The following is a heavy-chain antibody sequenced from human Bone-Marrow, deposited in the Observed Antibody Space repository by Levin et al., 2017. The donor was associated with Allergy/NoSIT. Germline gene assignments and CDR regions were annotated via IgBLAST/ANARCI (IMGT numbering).Heavy chain of an antibody. D-gene: IGHD1-14*01. J-gene: IGHJ4*02. CDR3: ARATTWAPQIDD. CDR1: GGSIRSGDYY. Sequence: SPTLSLPCTVPGGSIRSGDYYWTWIRQPPGKGLEWIGYIYNSGSAYYNASLKSRLTISLDTAKNQFSLNLSSVTGADTAVYYCARATTWAPQIDDWGRGTLVTVSS. V-gene: IGHV4-30-4*01. CDR2: IYNSGSA.